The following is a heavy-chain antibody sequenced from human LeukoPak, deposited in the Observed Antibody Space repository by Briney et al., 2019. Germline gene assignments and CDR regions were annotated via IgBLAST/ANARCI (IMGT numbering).Heavy chain of an antibody. J-gene: IGHJ6*02. V-gene: IGHV1-46*01. CDR2: INPSGGST. Sequence: ASVKVSCKASGYTFTSYYMHWVRQAPGQGLEWMGIINPSGGSTSYAQKFQGRVTMTRDTPTSTVYMELSSLRSEDTAVYYCARAVAGRIPYYYGMDVWGQGTTVTVSS. CDR1: GYTFTSYY. D-gene: IGHD6-19*01. CDR3: ARAVAGRIPYYYGMDV.